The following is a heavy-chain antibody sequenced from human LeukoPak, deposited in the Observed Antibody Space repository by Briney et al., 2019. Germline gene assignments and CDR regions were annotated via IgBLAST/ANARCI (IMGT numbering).Heavy chain of an antibody. V-gene: IGHV4-61*08. CDR1: GDSVASGVYY. CDR2: IYYSVST. D-gene: IGHD3-10*01. Sequence: PSETLSLTCTVPGDSVASGVYYWNWIRQPPGKGLEWIGYIYYSVSTNYNLSLKRRVTISVDTSENQFSLKLPSVTAADTAVYYCARGGRGRNWFDPWGQGTLVTVSS. CDR3: ARGGRGRNWFDP. J-gene: IGHJ5*02.